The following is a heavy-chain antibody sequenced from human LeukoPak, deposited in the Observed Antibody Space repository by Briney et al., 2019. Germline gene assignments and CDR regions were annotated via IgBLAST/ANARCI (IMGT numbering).Heavy chain of an antibody. CDR3: AKRGQYYYDSSGYYYQD. CDR2: ISAGGST. D-gene: IGHD3-22*01. V-gene: IGHV3-23*01. Sequence: GGSLRLSCAASGFTFSSYAMSWVRQAPGKGLEWVSAISAGGSTFYADSVKGRFTISRDNSKNTLYLQMNSLRAEDTGVYYCAKRGQYYYDSSGYYYQDWGQGTLVIVSS. CDR1: GFTFSSYA. J-gene: IGHJ4*02.